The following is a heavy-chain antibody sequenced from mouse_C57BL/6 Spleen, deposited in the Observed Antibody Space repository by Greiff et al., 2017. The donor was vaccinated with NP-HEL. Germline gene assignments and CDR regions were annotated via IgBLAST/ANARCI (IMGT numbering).Heavy chain of an antibody. CDR1: GYSITSGYY. D-gene: IGHD1-1*01. Sequence: DVKLQESGPGLVKPSQSLSLSCSVSGYSITSGYYWNWIRQFPGHKLEWMGYISYDGSNNYNPSLKNRISITRDTSKNQFFLKLNSVTTEDTATYYCARGGLLRTGFAYWGQGTLVTVSA. CDR2: ISYDGSN. J-gene: IGHJ3*01. CDR3: ARGGLLRTGFAY. V-gene: IGHV3-6*01.